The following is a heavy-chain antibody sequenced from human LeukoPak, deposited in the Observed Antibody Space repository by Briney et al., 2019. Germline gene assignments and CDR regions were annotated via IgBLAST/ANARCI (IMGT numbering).Heavy chain of an antibody. V-gene: IGHV3-30*04. CDR3: ARGAIFGVVITRSAFDI. D-gene: IGHD3-3*01. J-gene: IGHJ3*02. CDR1: GFTFSNYA. CDR2: ISYDGSNK. Sequence: GGSLRLSCAASGFTFSNYAMSWVRQAPGKGLEWVAVISYDGSNKYYADSVKGRFTISRDNSKNTLYLQMNSLRAEDTAVYYCARGAIFGVVITRSAFDIWGQGTMVTVSS.